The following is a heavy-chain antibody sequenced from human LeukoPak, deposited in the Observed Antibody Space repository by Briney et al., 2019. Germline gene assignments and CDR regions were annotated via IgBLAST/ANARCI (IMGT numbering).Heavy chain of an antibody. Sequence: RASVKVSCKASGYTFTGYYMHWVRQAPGQGLEWMGWISAYNGNTNYAQKLQGRVTMTTDTSTSTAYMELRSLRSDDTAVYYCARDWGYIWNDGGGGFDYWGHGTLVTVSS. J-gene: IGHJ4*01. D-gene: IGHD1-20*01. V-gene: IGHV1-18*04. CDR2: ISAYNGNT. CDR1: GYTFTGYY. CDR3: ARDWGYIWNDGGGGFDY.